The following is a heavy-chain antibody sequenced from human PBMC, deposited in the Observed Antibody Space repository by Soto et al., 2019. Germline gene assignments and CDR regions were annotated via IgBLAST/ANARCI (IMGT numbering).Heavy chain of an antibody. J-gene: IGHJ4*02. CDR2: IYYSGST. V-gene: IGHV4-39*01. D-gene: IGHD1-26*01. CDR1: GGSISGSSDY. Sequence: SETLSLTYTVSGGSISGSSDYWGCIRQPPGKGLEWIGSIYYSGSTYYNPSLKSRVTISVDTSKNQFSLKLSSVTAADTAVYYCARHLSGSYYGSFDYWGQGTLVTVSS. CDR3: ARHLSGSYYGSFDY.